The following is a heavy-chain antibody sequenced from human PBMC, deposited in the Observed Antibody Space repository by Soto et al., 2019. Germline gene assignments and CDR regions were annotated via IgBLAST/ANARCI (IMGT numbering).Heavy chain of an antibody. CDR3: AHRPPEDCSSTSCYFFGPNWFDP. V-gene: IGHV2-5*01. J-gene: IGHJ5*02. CDR2: IYWNDDK. CDR1: GFSLRTSGLG. D-gene: IGHD2-2*01. Sequence: SCPTLVNPTQTLTLTCTFSGFSLRTSGLGVGWIRQPPGKALEWLALIYWNDDKRYSPSLKSRLTITKDTSKNQVVLTMTNMDPVDTATYYCAHRPPEDCSSTSCYFFGPNWFDPWGQGTLVTVSS.